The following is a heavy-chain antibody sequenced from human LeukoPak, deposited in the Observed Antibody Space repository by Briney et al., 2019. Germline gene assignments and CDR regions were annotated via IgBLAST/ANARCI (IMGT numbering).Heavy chain of an antibody. CDR1: GFTFSSYA. V-gene: IGHV3-30-3*01. CDR3: ATMAFGTTGTDY. J-gene: IGHJ4*02. D-gene: IGHD4-17*01. CDR2: ISYDGSNK. Sequence: GGSLRLSCAASGFTFSSYAMHWVRRAPGKGLEWVAVISYDGSNKYYADSVKGRFTISRDNSKNTLYLQMNSLRAEDTAVYYCATMAFGTTGTDYWGQGTLVTVSS.